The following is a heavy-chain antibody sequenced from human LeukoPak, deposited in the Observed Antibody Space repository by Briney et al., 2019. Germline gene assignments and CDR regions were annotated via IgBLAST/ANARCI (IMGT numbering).Heavy chain of an antibody. J-gene: IGHJ4*02. Sequence: ASVKVSCKASGYTFTSYAMHWVRQAPGQRLEWMGWINAGNGNTKYSQKFQGRVTITRDTSASTAYMELSSLRSEDTAVYYCARRGSYCSSTSCYATLDYWGRGTLVTVSS. D-gene: IGHD2-2*01. V-gene: IGHV1-3*01. CDR1: GYTFTSYA. CDR3: ARRGSYCSSTSCYATLDY. CDR2: INAGNGNT.